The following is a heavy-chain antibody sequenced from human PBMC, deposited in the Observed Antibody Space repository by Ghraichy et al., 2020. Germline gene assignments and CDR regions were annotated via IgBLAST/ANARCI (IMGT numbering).Heavy chain of an antibody. CDR2: IGLIVGNT. J-gene: IGHJ5*02. Sequence: GGSLRLSCAASGFTLSNMSIGWVRKPQGKGLGWVSTIGLIVGNTHYPNPVKGRLTTSRDNSKNTLYLQRDSLRAEDAAVYYCAKAWGYCSGGTCPSYNWFDPWGQGTRVTVSS. CDR1: GFTLSNMS. D-gene: IGHD2-15*01. V-gene: IGHV3-23*01. CDR3: AKAWGYCSGGTCPSYNWFDP.